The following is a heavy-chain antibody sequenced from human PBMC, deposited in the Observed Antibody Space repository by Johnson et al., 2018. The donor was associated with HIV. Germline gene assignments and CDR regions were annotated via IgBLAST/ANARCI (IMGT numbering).Heavy chain of an antibody. Sequence: VESGGGLVKPGGSLRLSCAASGFTLTNARMSWVRQAPGKGLEWVANIKQDGSEKFYVDSVKGRFTVSRDNAKNSLYLQMNSLRLEDTAVYFCARDVDTGGDTGALDIWGQGTMVTVSS. CDR1: GFTLTNAR. CDR3: ARDVDTGGDTGALDI. V-gene: IGHV3-7*01. J-gene: IGHJ3*02. D-gene: IGHD1-26*01. CDR2: IKQDGSEK.